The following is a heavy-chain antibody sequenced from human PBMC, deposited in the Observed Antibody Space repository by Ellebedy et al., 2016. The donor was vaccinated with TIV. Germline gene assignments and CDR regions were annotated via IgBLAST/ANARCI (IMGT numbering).Heavy chain of an antibody. J-gene: IGHJ4*02. V-gene: IGHV3-72*01. Sequence: GESLKISXAASGFTFSDHYMDWVRQAPGKGLEWVGRSRNKANSYTTEYAASVKGRFSISRDESKNSLFLQMNSLKTEDTAVYYCVRAASGTPPPPGDYWGQGTLVTVSS. D-gene: IGHD1-26*01. CDR2: SRNKANSYTT. CDR3: VRAASGTPPPPGDY. CDR1: GFTFSDHY.